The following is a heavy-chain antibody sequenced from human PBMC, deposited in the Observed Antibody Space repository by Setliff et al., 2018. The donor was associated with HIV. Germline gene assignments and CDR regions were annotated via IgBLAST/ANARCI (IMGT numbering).Heavy chain of an antibody. Sequence: PGGSLRLSCAASGFTFSSYAMHWVRQAPGKGLEYVSTISSNGGSTYYANFVKGRSTISRDNSKNTLYLQMGRLRAEDMAVYYCARSNGQWLKNWFDPWGQGTLVTVSS. CDR2: ISSNGGST. CDR1: GFTFSSYA. V-gene: IGHV3-64*01. J-gene: IGHJ5*02. D-gene: IGHD6-19*01. CDR3: ARSNGQWLKNWFDP.